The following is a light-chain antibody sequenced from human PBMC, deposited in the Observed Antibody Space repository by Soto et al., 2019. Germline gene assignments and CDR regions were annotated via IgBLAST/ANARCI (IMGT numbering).Light chain of an antibody. J-gene: IGKJ5*01. CDR1: QGISSW. CDR2: AAS. Sequence: SCRASQGISSWLTWYQQKPGKAPKLLIYAASNLKSGVPSRFSGSGSGTDFTLTITSLQPEDFATYYCQQANSLPITFGQGTRLEIK. CDR3: QQANSLPIT. V-gene: IGKV1-12*01.